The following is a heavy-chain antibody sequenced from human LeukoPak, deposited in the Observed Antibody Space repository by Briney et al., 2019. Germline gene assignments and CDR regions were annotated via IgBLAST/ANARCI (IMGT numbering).Heavy chain of an antibody. Sequence: PGGSLRLSCAASGFTFSSYAMHWVRQAPGKGLEWVAVISYDGSNKYYADSVKGRFTISRDNSKNTLYLQMNSLRAEDTAVYYCARDSCSGGSCYHYYYYGMDVWGQGTMVTVSS. CDR3: ARDSCSGGSCYHYYYYGMDV. D-gene: IGHD2-15*01. J-gene: IGHJ6*02. V-gene: IGHV3-30-3*01. CDR1: GFTFSSYA. CDR2: ISYDGSNK.